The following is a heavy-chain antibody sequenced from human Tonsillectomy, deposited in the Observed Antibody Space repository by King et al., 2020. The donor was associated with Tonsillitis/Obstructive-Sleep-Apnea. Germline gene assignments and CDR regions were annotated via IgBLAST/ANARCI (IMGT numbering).Heavy chain of an antibody. D-gene: IGHD6-19*01. CDR1: GFTFSSYP. J-gene: IGHJ3*02. V-gene: IGHV3-30*01. CDR3: AREHSSLDAFDI. CDR2: ISYDGSNE. Sequence: QVQLVESGGGVVQPGGSLRLSCAASGFTFSSYPMHLVRQAPGKGLEWVAIISYDGSNEYYADSVKGRFTISRDKSKNTLYLQMNSLRAEDTAVYYCAREHSSLDAFDIWGQGTMVTVSS.